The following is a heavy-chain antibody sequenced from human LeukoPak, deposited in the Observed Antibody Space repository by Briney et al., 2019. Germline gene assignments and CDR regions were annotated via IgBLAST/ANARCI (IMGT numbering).Heavy chain of an antibody. V-gene: IGHV1-69*13. CDR2: IIPIFGTA. J-gene: IGHJ4*02. D-gene: IGHD5-18*01. CDR3: ARVRGGYSYGSSYYFDY. Sequence: ASVTVSCKASGGTFSSYAISWVRQAPGQGLEWMGGIIPIFGTANYAQKSQGRVTITADESTSTAYMELSSLRSEDTAVHYCARVRGGYSYGSSYYFDYWGQGTLVTVSS. CDR1: GGTFSSYA.